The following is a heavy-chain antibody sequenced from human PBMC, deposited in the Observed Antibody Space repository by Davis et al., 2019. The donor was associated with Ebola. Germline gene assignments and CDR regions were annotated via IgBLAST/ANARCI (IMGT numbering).Heavy chain of an antibody. CDR3: VRDPALVVTGGGWFFGL. D-gene: IGHD2-21*02. V-gene: IGHV3-69-1*01. Sequence: PGGSLRLSCAASGFSLSAYWMSWVRQAPGKGLEWVSTLGLSADTYYAASVKGRFTISRDNAKNSLYLQMNSLRAEDTAVYYCVRDPALVVTGGGWFFGLWGRGTLVTVSS. CDR1: GFSLSAYW. J-gene: IGHJ2*01. CDR2: LGLSADT.